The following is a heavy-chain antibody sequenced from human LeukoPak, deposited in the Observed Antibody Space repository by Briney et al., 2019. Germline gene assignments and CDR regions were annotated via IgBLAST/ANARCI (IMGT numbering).Heavy chain of an antibody. CDR2: ISWNSGSI. V-gene: IGHV3-9*01. D-gene: IGHD5-12*01. CDR1: GFTFDDYA. J-gene: IGHJ4*02. CDR3: AKDMRSGYEPNFDY. Sequence: GRSLRLSCAASGFTFDDYAMHWVRQAPGKGLEWVSGISWNSGSIGYADSVKGRFTISRDNAKNSLYLQMNSLRAEDTALYYCAKDMRSGYEPNFDYWGQGTLVTVSS.